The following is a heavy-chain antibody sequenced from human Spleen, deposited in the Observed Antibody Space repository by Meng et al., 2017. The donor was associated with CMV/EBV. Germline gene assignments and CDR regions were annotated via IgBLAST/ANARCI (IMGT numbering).Heavy chain of an antibody. CDR3: AKDREYQLLQYYYGMDV. J-gene: IGHJ6*02. Sequence: GESLKISCTASGFAFSSFAMSWVRQAPGKGLEWVSISYNGGSSSYYTDSVRGRFTISRDDSMNTLYLQMNRLRGEDTAVYYCAKDREYQLLQYYYGMDVWGQGTTVTVSS. D-gene: IGHD2-2*01. CDR1: GFAFSSFA. V-gene: IGHV3-23*03. CDR2: SYNGGSSS.